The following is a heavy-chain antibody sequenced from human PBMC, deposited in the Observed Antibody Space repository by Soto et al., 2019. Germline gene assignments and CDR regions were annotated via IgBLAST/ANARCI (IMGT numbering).Heavy chain of an antibody. V-gene: IGHV3-33*01. J-gene: IGHJ3*02. D-gene: IGHD3-22*01. CDR3: ARDRSEIVVVDAFDI. CDR1: GFTSSSYG. CDR2: IWYDGSNK. Sequence: GGSLRLSCAASGFTSSSYGMHWVRQAPGKGLEWVAVIWYDGSNKYYADSVKGRFTISRDNSKNTLYLQMNSLRAEDTAVYYCARDRSEIVVVDAFDIWGQGTMVTVSS.